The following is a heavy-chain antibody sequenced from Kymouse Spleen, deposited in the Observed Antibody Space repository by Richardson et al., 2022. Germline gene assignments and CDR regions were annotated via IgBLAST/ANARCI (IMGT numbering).Heavy chain of an antibody. CDR1: GFTFDDYA. CDR3: AKLEPGDWYFDL. J-gene: IGHJ2*01. Sequence: EVQLVESGGGLVQPGRSLRLSCAASGFTFDDYAMHWVRQAPGKGLEWVSGISWNSGSIGYADSVKGRFTISRDNAKNSLYLQMNSLRAEDTALYYCAKLEPGDWYFDLWGRGTLVTVSS. V-gene: IGHV3-9*01. D-gene: IGHD1-1*01,IGHD1-14*01,IGHD1-20*01. CDR2: ISWNSGSI.